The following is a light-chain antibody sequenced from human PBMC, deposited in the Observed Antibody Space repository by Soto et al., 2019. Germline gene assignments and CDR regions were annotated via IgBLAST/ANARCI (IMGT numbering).Light chain of an antibody. Sequence: DLQMTQSPSSLSASVGDRVTITCQASQDISNYLNWYQQKPGKAPKLLIYDASNLETGVPSRFSGSGSGTDFTFTISSQQAEDIATYYCQQYDNLPITFGQGTRLEIK. CDR2: DAS. CDR1: QDISNY. V-gene: IGKV1-33*01. CDR3: QQYDNLPIT. J-gene: IGKJ5*01.